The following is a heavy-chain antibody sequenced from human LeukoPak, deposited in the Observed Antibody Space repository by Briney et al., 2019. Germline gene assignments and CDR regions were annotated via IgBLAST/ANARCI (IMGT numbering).Heavy chain of an antibody. D-gene: IGHD1-1*01. V-gene: IGHV3-64D*09. J-gene: IGHJ4*02. Sequence: AGGSLRLSCAASGFTFSTHAMYWVRQAPGKGLDFVSGISSNGDRLFYADSVKGRFTISRDNAKNTLYLQMSSLTADDTAVYYCVKITSVTGGDCWGQGSRLTVSS. CDR3: VKITSVTGGDC. CDR1: GFTFSTHA. CDR2: ISSNGDRL.